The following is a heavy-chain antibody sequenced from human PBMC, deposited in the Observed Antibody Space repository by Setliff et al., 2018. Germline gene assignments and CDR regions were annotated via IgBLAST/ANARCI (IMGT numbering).Heavy chain of an antibody. D-gene: IGHD3-16*01. CDR2: IIPILGIA. Sequence: SVKVSCKASGGTFSSYAISWVRQAPGQGLEWMGGIIPILGIANYAQKFQGRVTITADESTSTAYMELRSLRSDDTAVYYCASPDYQYYYYYGMDVWGQGTTVTVSS. J-gene: IGHJ6*02. CDR1: GGTFSSYA. V-gene: IGHV1-69*10. CDR3: ASPDYQYYYYYGMDV.